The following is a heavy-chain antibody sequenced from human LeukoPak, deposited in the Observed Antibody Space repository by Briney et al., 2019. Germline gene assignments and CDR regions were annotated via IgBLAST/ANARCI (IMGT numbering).Heavy chain of an antibody. CDR2: ISSSGSTI. D-gene: IGHD2-2*01. V-gene: IGHV3-11*04. CDR3: ARDRGYCRGTTCYAYYMDV. Sequence: GGSLRLSCAASGFTFSDYYMSWIRQAPGKGLEWVSYISSSGSTIYYADSVEGRFTISRDNAKNSLYLQMNSLGAEDTAVYYCARDRGYCRGTTCYAYYMDVWGKGTTVTVSS. J-gene: IGHJ6*03. CDR1: GFTFSDYY.